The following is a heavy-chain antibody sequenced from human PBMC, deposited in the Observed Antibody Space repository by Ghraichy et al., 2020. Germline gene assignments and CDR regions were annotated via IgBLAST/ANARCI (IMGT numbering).Heavy chain of an antibody. Sequence: GSLRLSCAASGFTFSSYAMSWVRQAPGKGLEWVSAIRGSGCSTYYADSLKGRFTISRDNSKNTLYLQMNRLRAEDTAVYYCAKDRIVPAVAGVVVAATLDYWGQGTLVTVSS. CDR1: GFTFSSYA. V-gene: IGHV3-23*01. D-gene: IGHD2-15*01. CDR2: IRGSGCST. J-gene: IGHJ4*02. CDR3: AKDRIVPAVAGVVVAATLDY.